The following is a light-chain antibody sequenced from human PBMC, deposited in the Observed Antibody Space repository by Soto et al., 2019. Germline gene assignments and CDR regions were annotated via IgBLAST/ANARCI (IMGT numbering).Light chain of an antibody. CDR3: QSNYILPWT. J-gene: IGKJ1*01. V-gene: IGKV1-39*01. Sequence: IHVTQSTPSLSASVGSRVTIPCRTSQYISNYLNWYQHKVGKAPQLLIYSASTLQMGVPSRFSGSAYGTEFNLTISSLQADDYASYYCQSNYILPWTFGQGTKVDIK. CDR1: QYISNY. CDR2: SAS.